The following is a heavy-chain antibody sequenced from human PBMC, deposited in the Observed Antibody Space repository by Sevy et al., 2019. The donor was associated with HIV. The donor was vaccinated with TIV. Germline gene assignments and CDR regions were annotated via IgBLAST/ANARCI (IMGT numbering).Heavy chain of an antibody. V-gene: IGHV3-23*01. J-gene: IGHJ4*02. CDR2: ISGSGGST. D-gene: IGHD3-3*01. Sequence: GGSLRLSCAASGFTFSSYAMSWVRQAPGKGLEWVSAISGSGGSTYYADSVKGRFTISRDNSKNTLYLQMNSLRAEDTAVYYCAKGGLRFLEWLLEDTTFDYWGQGTLVNVSS. CDR3: AKGGLRFLEWLLEDTTFDY. CDR1: GFTFSSYA.